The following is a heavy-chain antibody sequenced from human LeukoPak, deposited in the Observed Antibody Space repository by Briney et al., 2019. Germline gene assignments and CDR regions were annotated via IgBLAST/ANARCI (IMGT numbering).Heavy chain of an antibody. CDR1: GGSISSSSYY. J-gene: IGHJ6*03. D-gene: IGHD3-16*02. CDR3: ARDIVSDYTYYYYMDV. V-gene: IGHV4-39*07. Sequence: SSETLSLTCTVSGGSISSSSYYWGWIRQPPGKGLEWIGSIYYSGRTYYNPSLKSRVTISVDTSKNQFSLKLSSVTAADTAVYYCARDIVSDYTYYYYMDVWGKGTTVTVSS. CDR2: IYYSGRT.